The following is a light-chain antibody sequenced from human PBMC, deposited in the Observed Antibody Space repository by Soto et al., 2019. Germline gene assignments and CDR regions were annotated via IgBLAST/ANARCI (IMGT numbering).Light chain of an antibody. CDR2: GAS. CDR3: QQYNNWPYT. V-gene: IGKV3-15*01. J-gene: IGKJ2*01. CDR1: QSVSSN. Sequence: EIVMTQSPATLSVSPGERATLSCRASQSVSSNLAWYQQKPGQAPRLLIYGASTRATGIPARFSGSGSGTEFTLTISSLQSEDLAVYYCQQYNNWPYTSGQGTKLEIK.